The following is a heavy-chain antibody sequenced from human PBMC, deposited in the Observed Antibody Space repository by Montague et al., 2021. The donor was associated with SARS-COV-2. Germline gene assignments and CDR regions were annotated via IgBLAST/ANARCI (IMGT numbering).Heavy chain of an antibody. Sequence: TLSLTCTVSGASISNPTYYWGWIRQPPGKELEWIGRMFTSGSTTYNPSLKSRVTISVDTSKNQFSLRLNSVTAADTAVYYCVREGGSMTFDYWGQGILVTVSS. D-gene: IGHD1-26*01. V-gene: IGHV4-61*02. CDR1: GASISNPTYY. CDR2: MFTSGST. CDR3: VREGGSMTFDY. J-gene: IGHJ4*02.